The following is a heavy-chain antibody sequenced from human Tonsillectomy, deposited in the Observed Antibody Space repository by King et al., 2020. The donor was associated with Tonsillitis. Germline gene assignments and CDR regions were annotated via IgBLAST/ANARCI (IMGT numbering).Heavy chain of an antibody. J-gene: IGHJ3*02. CDR2: ISWNSGSI. CDR1: GFTFDDYA. V-gene: IGHV3-9*01. Sequence: EVQLVESGGGLVQPGRSLRLSCAASGFTFDDYAMHWVRQAPGKGLEWVSGISWNSGSIGYADSVQGRFTISRDNAKNSLYLQMNSLRAEDTALYYCAKDWGYRIEDAFDIWGQGTMVTVSS. CDR3: AKDWGYRIEDAFDI. D-gene: IGHD5-18*01.